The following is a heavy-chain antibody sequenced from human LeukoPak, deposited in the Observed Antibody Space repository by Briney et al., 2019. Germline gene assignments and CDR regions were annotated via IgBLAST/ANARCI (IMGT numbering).Heavy chain of an antibody. CDR2: INHSGST. Sequence: SETLSLTCAVYGGSLSGYYWSWIRQPPGKGLEWIGEINHSGSTNYNPPLKSRVSISVDTSKNQFSLKLSSVTAADTAVYYCASSIRGTAWLNRWGQGTLVTVSS. V-gene: IGHV4-34*01. J-gene: IGHJ4*02. CDR3: ASSIRGTAWLNR. D-gene: IGHD3-10*01. CDR1: GGSLSGYY.